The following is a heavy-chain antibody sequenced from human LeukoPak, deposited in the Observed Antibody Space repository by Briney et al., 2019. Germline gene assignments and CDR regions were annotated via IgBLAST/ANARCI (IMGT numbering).Heavy chain of an antibody. D-gene: IGHD2-15*01. CDR2: ISAYNGNT. CDR3: ARILRGYCSGGSCYDFDY. J-gene: IGHJ4*02. Sequence: ASVKVSCKASGYTFTSYGISWVRQAPGQGLERMGWISAYNGNTNYAQKLQGRVTMTTDTSTSTAYMELRSLRSDDTAVYYCARILRGYCSGGSCYDFDYWGQGTLVTVSS. CDR1: GYTFTSYG. V-gene: IGHV1-18*04.